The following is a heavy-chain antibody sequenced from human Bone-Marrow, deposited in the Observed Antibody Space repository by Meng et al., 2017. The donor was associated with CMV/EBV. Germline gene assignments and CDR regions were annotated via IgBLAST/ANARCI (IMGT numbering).Heavy chain of an antibody. D-gene: IGHD6-13*01. CDR2: MNPNSGNT. V-gene: IGHV1-8*01. Sequence: ASVKVSCKASGYTFTSYDINWVRQATGQGLEWMGWMNPNSGNTGYAQKFQGRVTMTRNTSISTAYMELSSLRSEDTAVYYCAITREDSSSWLYYYYGMDVWGQRTTVPVAS. CDR3: AITREDSSSWLYYYYGMDV. J-gene: IGHJ6*02. CDR1: GYTFTSYD.